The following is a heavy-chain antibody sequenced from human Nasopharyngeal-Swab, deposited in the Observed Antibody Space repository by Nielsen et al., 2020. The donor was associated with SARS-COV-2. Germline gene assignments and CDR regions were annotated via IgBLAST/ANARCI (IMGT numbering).Heavy chain of an antibody. CDR1: GGSISSSNW. D-gene: IGHD3-3*01. J-gene: IGHJ3*02. CDR2: IYHSGRT. CDR3: ARIAGITIFGVVTISGAFDI. Sequence: SETLSLTCAVSGGSISSSNWWRWVRQPPGKGLEWIGEIYHSGRTYYNPSLKSRVTISVDTSKNQFSLKLSSVTAADTAVYYCARIAGITIFGVVTISGAFDIWGQGTMVTVSS. V-gene: IGHV4-4*02.